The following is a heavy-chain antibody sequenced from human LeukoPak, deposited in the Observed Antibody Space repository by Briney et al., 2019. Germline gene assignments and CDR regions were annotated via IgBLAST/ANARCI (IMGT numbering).Heavy chain of an antibody. CDR3: ARDLGGGYTTYYYYYMDV. V-gene: IGHV3-7*03. J-gene: IGHJ6*03. CDR2: IKQDGSEK. CDR1: GFTFSSYW. D-gene: IGHD3-16*02. Sequence: PGGSLRLSCAASGFTFSSYWMSWVRQAPGKGLEWVANIKQDGSEKYYVDSVKGRFTISRDNAKNSLYLQMNSLRAEDTAVYYCARDLGGGYTTYYYYYMDVWGKGTTVTVSS.